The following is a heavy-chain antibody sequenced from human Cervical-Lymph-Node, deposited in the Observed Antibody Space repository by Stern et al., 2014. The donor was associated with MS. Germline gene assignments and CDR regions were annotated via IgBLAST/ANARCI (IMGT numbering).Heavy chain of an antibody. V-gene: IGHV3-23*04. CDR2: ISGSGGST. D-gene: IGHD6-19*01. CDR1: GFTFSSSA. Sequence: EVQLVESGGGLVQPGGSLRLSCAASGFTFSSSAMSWVRQAPGQGLEWVSGISGSGGSTYYADSVKGRFTISRDNSGNQVSLQMNSLRAVDTAVYYCAKDLEGGMAGDFDYWGQGALVTVSS. J-gene: IGHJ4*02. CDR3: AKDLEGGMAGDFDY.